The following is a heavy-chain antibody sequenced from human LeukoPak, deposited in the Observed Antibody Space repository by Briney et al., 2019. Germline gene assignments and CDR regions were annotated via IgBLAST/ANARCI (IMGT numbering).Heavy chain of an antibody. Sequence: GGSLRLSCAASGFTFSSYSMDWVRQAPGKGLEWVSSISSSSSYIYYADSVKGRFTISRDNAKNSLYLQMNSLRSEDTAVYYCARGSLLYLWWLLDFDYWGQGTLVTVSS. J-gene: IGHJ4*02. CDR2: ISSSSSYI. CDR3: ARGSLLYLWWLLDFDY. CDR1: GFTFSSYS. D-gene: IGHD5-12*01. V-gene: IGHV3-21*04.